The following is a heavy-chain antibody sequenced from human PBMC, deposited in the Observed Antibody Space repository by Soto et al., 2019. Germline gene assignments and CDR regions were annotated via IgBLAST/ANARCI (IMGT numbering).Heavy chain of an antibody. CDR1: GFTFSSYW. Sequence: GGSLRLSCAASGFTFSSYWMHWVRQAPGKGLVWVSRINSDGSSTSYADSVKGRFTISRDNAKNTLYLQMNSLRAEDTAVYYCARASGYCSGGSCRRYYYYGTDVWGQGTTVTVSS. J-gene: IGHJ6*02. D-gene: IGHD2-15*01. CDR2: INSDGSST. V-gene: IGHV3-74*01. CDR3: ARASGYCSGGSCRRYYYYGTDV.